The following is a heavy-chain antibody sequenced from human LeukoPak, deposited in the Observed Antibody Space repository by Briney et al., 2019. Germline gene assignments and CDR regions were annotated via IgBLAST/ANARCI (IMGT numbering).Heavy chain of an antibody. CDR2: ISWNSGSI. CDR1: GFTFDDYA. CDR3: AKDFLYYDSSGSFGY. J-gene: IGHJ4*02. Sequence: GGFLRLSCAASGFTFDDYAMHWVRQAPGKGLEWVSGISWNSGSIGYADSVKGRFTISRDNAKNSLYLQMNGLRAEDTALYYCAKDFLYYDSSGSFGYWGQGTLVTVSS. D-gene: IGHD3-22*01. V-gene: IGHV3-9*01.